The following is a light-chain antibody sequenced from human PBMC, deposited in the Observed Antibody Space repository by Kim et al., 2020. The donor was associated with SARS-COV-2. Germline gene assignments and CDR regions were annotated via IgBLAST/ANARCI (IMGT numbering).Light chain of an antibody. Sequence: QSALTQPASVSGSPGQSITISCTGTSSDIGGYNSVSWYQQYPGKAPKLMIYDVIQRPPGVSNRFSGSKSDNTASLTISGLQAEDESVYFCSSYVSSDSFVFGGGTQLTVL. V-gene: IGLV2-14*03. CDR3: SSYVSSDSFV. CDR1: SSDIGGYNS. CDR2: DVI. J-gene: IGLJ2*01.